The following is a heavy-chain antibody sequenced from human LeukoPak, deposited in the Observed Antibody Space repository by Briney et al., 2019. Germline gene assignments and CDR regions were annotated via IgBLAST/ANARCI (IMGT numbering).Heavy chain of an antibody. J-gene: IGHJ3*02. V-gene: IGHV3-23*01. CDR3: AKLGPRDYYGSGSSFGAFDI. CDR1: GFTFNIFG. D-gene: IGHD3-10*01. CDR2: ISDSGIST. Sequence: GALRLSCAASGFTFNIFGMSWVRQAPGKGLEWVSGISDSGISTYYAVSVKGRFTISRDNSKNTVYLQMNSLRAEDTAVYYCAKLGPRDYYGSGSSFGAFDIWGQGTMVTVSS.